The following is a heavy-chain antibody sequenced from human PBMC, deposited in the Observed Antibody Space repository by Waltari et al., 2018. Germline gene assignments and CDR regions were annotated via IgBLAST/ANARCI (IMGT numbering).Heavy chain of an antibody. CDR2: INQSGTT. CDR3: ARLKRRPNYDFWSGHKNYYFYYMDV. D-gene: IGHD3-3*01. J-gene: IGHJ6*03. CDR1: GGSFGDYY. V-gene: IGHV4-34*01. Sequence: QVQLQQWGAGLLKPSETLSLTCAVYGGSFGDYYWGWIRQPPGKGLEWIGEINQSGTTNYNPSLKSRITVSKDTSKSQFSLRLSSMTAADTAVYYCARLKRRPNYDFWSGHKNYYFYYMDVWGKGTTVTVSS.